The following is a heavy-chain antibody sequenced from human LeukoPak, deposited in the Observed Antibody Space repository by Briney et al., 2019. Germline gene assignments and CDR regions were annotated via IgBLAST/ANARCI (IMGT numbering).Heavy chain of an antibody. CDR2: INPAVSVT. D-gene: IGHD5-24*01. V-gene: IGHV5-51*01. Sequence: GPSLKISSKGPGSTFTTFWISWVRQTPGKGLEWMGIINPAVSVTRNSTSFQGQVTISADTSISTAYQQWSSLKASYTAMYYCARRGDGYNLNFDYWGQGTLVTVSS. CDR1: GSTFTTFW. CDR3: ARRGDGYNLNFDY. J-gene: IGHJ4*02.